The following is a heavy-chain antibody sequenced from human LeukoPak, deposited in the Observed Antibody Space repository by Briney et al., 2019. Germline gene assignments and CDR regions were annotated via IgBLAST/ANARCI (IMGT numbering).Heavy chain of an antibody. CDR1: GFTFSNYW. CDR2: IKTDGSDK. V-gene: IGHV3-7*03. CDR3: ARDSLIQYGSGSYWGFDY. Sequence: GGSLRLSWAASGFTFSNYWMSWVRQAPGKGPEWVGDIKTDGSDKYYVGSVKGRFTISRDNAKNSLYLQMNSLRAEDTAVYYCARDSLIQYGSGSYWGFDYWGQGILVTVSS. D-gene: IGHD3-10*01. J-gene: IGHJ4*02.